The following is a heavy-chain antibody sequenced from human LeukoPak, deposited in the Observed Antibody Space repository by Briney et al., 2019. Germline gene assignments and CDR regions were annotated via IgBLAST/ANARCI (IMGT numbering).Heavy chain of an antibody. CDR2: IVVGSGNT. D-gene: IGHD2-21*02. J-gene: IGHJ5*02. CDR1: GSTFTSSA. V-gene: IGHV1-58*02. Sequence: GTSVKVSCKASGSTFTSSAMQWVRQARGQRLEWIGWIVVGSGNTNYAQKSQERVTITRDMSTSTAYMELSSLRSEDTAVYYCAADAYCGGDCYSIPWGQGTLVTVSS. CDR3: AADAYCGGDCYSIP.